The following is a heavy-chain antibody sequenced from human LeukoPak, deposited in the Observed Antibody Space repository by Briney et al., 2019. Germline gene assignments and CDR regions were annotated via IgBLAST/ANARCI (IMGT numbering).Heavy chain of an antibody. CDR2: ISSSSSYI. CDR3: TVPAYYSVGY. J-gene: IGHJ4*02. CDR1: GFTFSGYS. D-gene: IGHD3-10*01. Sequence: GGFLRLSCAASGFTFSGYSMNWVRQAPGKGLEWVSSISSSSSYIYYADSVKGRFTISRDNAKNSLYLQMNSLRAEDTAVYYCTVPAYYSVGYWGQGTLVTVSS. V-gene: IGHV3-21*01.